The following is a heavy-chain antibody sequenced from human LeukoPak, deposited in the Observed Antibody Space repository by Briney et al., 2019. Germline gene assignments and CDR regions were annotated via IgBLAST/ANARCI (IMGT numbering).Heavy chain of an antibody. D-gene: IGHD3-10*01. J-gene: IGHJ6*03. CDR3: ARLSADYYGSYFYYYMDV. CDR1: GFSFSSYW. CDR2: IRQDESER. Sequence: GGSLRLSCEGSGFSFSSYWMTWVRQLPGKGPEWVANIRQDESERYFADSVKGRFTISRDNAKKSVYLHMSSLRAEDTALYYCARLSADYYGSYFYYYMDVWGKGTTVTVSS. V-gene: IGHV3-7*01.